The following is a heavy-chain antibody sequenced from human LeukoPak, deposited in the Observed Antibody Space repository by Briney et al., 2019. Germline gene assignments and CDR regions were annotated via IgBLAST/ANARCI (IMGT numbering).Heavy chain of an antibody. CDR3: ARGGYSSLYYFDY. V-gene: IGHV4-59*01. CDR1: GSSISSYY. J-gene: IGHJ4*02. Sequence: SETLSLTCTVSGSSISSYYWSWIRQPPGKGLEWIGYIYYSGSTNYNPSLKSRVTISVDTSKNQFSLKLSSVTAADTAVYYCARGGYSSLYYFDYWGQGTLVTVSS. D-gene: IGHD6-13*01. CDR2: IYYSGST.